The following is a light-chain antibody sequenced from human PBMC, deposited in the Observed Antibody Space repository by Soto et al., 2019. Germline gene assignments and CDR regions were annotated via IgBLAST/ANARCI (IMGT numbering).Light chain of an antibody. V-gene: IGLV2-14*01. Sequence: QSVVTQPASVGGSPGPSIAIPCTGKSRDVGGSNSVSWYQQHPGKAPKLLIYDVSNRPSGVSNRFSGSKSDNTASLTISGLQAEDEADYYCSSYATGGSYVFGTGTKSPS. CDR1: SRDVGGSNS. CDR2: DVS. CDR3: SSYATGGSYV. J-gene: IGLJ1*01.